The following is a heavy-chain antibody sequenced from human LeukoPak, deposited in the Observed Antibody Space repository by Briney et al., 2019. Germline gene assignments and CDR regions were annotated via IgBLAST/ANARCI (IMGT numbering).Heavy chain of an antibody. D-gene: IGHD3-3*01. J-gene: IGHJ4*02. CDR2: IKQDGSEK. CDR1: GLTFSSYW. CDR3: AREDFWSRHFEY. Sequence: GGSLRLSCAASGLTFSSYWMSWVRQAPGKGLEWVANIKQDGSEKYYVDSVKGRFTISRDNAKNSLYLQMNSLRAEDTAVYYCAREDFWSRHFEYWGQGTLVTVSS. V-gene: IGHV3-7*01.